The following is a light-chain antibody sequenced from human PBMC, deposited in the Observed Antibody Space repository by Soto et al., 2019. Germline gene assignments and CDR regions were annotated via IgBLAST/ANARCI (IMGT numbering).Light chain of an antibody. V-gene: IGLV2-14*01. CDR2: GVS. Sequence: QSALTQPASVSGSPGQSITISCTGTSSDVGGYNYVSWYQQHPGKVPKLMIYGVSNRPSGVSNRFSGSKSGNTASQTISGLQAEDEADYYCSSYSSSSTRVFGGGTKLTVL. CDR3: SSYSSSSTRV. J-gene: IGLJ3*02. CDR1: SSDVGGYNY.